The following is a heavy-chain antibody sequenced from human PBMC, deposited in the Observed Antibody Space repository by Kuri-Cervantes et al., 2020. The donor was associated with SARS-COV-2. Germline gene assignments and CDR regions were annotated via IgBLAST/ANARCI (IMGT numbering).Heavy chain of an antibody. Sequence: SQTLSLTCAVYGGSFSGYYWSWIRQPPGKGLEWIGEINHSGSTNYNPSLKSRVTIPVDTSKNQFSLKLSSVTAADTAVYYCARTVAYCSGGSCYSYYYYGMDVWGQGTTVTVSS. CDR3: ARTVAYCSGGSCYSYYYYGMDV. V-gene: IGHV4-34*01. CDR1: GGSFSGYY. J-gene: IGHJ6*02. CDR2: INHSGST. D-gene: IGHD2-15*01.